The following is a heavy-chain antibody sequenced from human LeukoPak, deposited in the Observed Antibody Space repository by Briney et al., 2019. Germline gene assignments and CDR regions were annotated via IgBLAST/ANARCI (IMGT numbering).Heavy chain of an antibody. Sequence: GGSLRLSCAASGFTFSSYAMSWVRQAPGKGLEWVSAISGSGGSTYYADSVKGRFTISRDNSKNTLYLQMNSLRAEDTAVYYCAKGPIVGARGPPAGPFDYWGQGTLVTVSS. D-gene: IGHD1-26*01. CDR2: ISGSGGST. CDR1: GFTFSSYA. J-gene: IGHJ4*02. V-gene: IGHV3-23*01. CDR3: AKGPIVGARGPPAGPFDY.